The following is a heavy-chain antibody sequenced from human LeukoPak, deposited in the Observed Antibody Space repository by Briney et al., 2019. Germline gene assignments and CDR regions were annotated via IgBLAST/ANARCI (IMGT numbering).Heavy chain of an antibody. Sequence: PGGSPRLSCTASGFTFGDYAMSWFRQAPGKGLEWVGFIRSKAYGGTTEYAASVKGRFTISRDDSKSIAYLQMNSLKTEDTAVYYCTRVGGRTSYYYYYYMDVWGKGTTVTVSS. CDR2: IRSKAYGGTT. CDR1: GFTFGDYA. V-gene: IGHV3-49*03. D-gene: IGHD2-2*01. CDR3: TRVGGRTSYYYYYYMDV. J-gene: IGHJ6*03.